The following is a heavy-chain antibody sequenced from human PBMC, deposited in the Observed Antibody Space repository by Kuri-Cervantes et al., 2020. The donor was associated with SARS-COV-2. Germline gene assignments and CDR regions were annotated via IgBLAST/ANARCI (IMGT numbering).Heavy chain of an antibody. J-gene: IGHJ5*02. V-gene: IGHV1-2*02. CDR3: AREVYSSGWYDP. CDR1: GYTFTGYY. CDR2: INPNSGGT. D-gene: IGHD6-19*01. Sequence: ASVKVSCKASGYTFTGYYMHWVRQAPGQGLEWMGWINPNSGGTNYAQKFQGRVTITADKSTSTAYMELSSLRSEDTAVYYCAREVYSSGWYDPWGQGTLVTVSS.